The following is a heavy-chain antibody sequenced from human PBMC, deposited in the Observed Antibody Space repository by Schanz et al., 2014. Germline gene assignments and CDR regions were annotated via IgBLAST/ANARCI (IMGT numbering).Heavy chain of an antibody. D-gene: IGHD3-3*01. CDR3: ARESVSRTRLFDP. CDR1: GYTFTNHY. Sequence: QLQLVQSGAEVKKPGASVKVSCKASGYTFTNHYLHWVRQAPGQGLEWMGRISPSSGGTNYAQNFQGRVTMTKDTSINTVYMELSTLTSDDTAVYYCARESVSRTRLFDPWGQGTLVTVSS. CDR2: ISPSSGGT. J-gene: IGHJ5*02. V-gene: IGHV1-2*06.